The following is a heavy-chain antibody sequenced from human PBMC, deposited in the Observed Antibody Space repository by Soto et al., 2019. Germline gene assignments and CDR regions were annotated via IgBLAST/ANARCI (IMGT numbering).Heavy chain of an antibody. CDR1: GFTFSSYA. J-gene: IGHJ2*01. CDR3: AKDYYDSSGYPDWYFDL. Sequence: EVQLLESGGGLVQPGGSLRLSCAASGFTFSSYAMSWVRQAPGKGLEWVSAISGSGGSTYYADSVKGRFTISRDTSKNTLYLQMNSLRAEDTAVYYCAKDYYDSSGYPDWYFDLWGRGTLVTVSS. D-gene: IGHD3-22*01. CDR2: ISGSGGST. V-gene: IGHV3-23*01.